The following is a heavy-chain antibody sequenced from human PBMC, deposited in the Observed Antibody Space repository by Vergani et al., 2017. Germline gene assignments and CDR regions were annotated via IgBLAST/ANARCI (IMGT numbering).Heavy chain of an antibody. D-gene: IGHD3-9*01. CDR2: INPSGGHT. V-gene: IGHV1-46*03. CDR3: ARGDYGILTGYRY. J-gene: IGHJ4*02. Sequence: QVQVVQSGAEVKKSGASVKVSCKTSGYTFSNYYMHWVRQAPGQGLEWMGIINPSGGHTNYAQKVQGRVTMTRDTYTSTVYMELSSLRSEDTAIYYCARGDYGILTGYRYWGQGTLVTVSA. CDR1: GYTFSNYY.